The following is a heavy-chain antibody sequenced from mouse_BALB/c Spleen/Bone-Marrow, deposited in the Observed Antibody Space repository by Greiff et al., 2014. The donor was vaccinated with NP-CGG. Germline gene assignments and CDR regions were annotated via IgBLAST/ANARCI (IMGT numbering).Heavy chain of an antibody. V-gene: IGHV1-9*01. CDR2: ILPGSGST. CDR3: ARRGYDGAY. J-gene: IGHJ3*01. D-gene: IGHD2-14*01. Sequence: VQLQQSGAELMKPGASVKISCKATGYTFSSYWIEWVKQRPGHGLEWIGEILPGSGSTNYNEKFKGKATFTADTSSNTAYMQLSSLTSEDSAAYYCARRGYDGAYWGQGTLVTVSA. CDR1: GYTFSSYW.